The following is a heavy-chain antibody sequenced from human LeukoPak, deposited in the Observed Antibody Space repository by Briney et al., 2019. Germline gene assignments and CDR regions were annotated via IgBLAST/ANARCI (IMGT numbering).Heavy chain of an antibody. D-gene: IGHD6-13*01. J-gene: IGHJ4*02. CDR3: TLRTPTVGSWYYNRY. V-gene: IGHV3-23*01. Sequence: PGGSLRLSCAASGFNFRTYSMNWVRQAPGKGLEWVSAISGSGGSTYYADSVKGRFTISRDNSKNTLYLQMNSLRAEDTAVYYCTLRTPTVGSWYYNRYWGQGTLVTVSS. CDR2: ISGSGGST. CDR1: GFNFRTYS.